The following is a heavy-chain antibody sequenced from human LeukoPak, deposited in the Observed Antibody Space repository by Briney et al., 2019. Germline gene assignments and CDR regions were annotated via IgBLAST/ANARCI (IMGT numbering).Heavy chain of an antibody. D-gene: IGHD3-22*01. Sequence: SETPSLTCAVYGGSFSGYYWSWIRQPPGKGLEWIGEINHSGSTNYNPSLKSRVTISVDTSKNQFSLKLSSVTAEDTAVYYCARNEYDSSGYYSHYWGYWYFDLWGRGTLVTVSS. V-gene: IGHV4-34*01. J-gene: IGHJ2*01. CDR1: GGSFSGYY. CDR2: INHSGST. CDR3: ARNEYDSSGYYSHYWGYWYFDL.